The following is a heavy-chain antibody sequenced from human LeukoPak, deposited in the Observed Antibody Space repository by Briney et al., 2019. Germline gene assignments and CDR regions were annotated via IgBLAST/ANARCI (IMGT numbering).Heavy chain of an antibody. CDR1: GGSISSGDYY. CDR2: IYYSGST. V-gene: IGHV4-30-4*08. J-gene: IGHJ4*02. CDR3: AREAPQLRLFDY. Sequence: PSQTLSLTCTVSGGSISSGDYYWRWIRQPPGKGLEWIGYIYYSGSTYYNPSLKSRLTISVDTSKNQFSLKLSSVTAADTAVYYCAREAPQLRLFDYWGQGTLVTVSS. D-gene: IGHD2-2*01.